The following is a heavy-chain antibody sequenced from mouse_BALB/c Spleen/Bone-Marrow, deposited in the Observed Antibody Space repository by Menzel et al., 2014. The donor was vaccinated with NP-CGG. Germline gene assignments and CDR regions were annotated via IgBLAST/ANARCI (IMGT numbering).Heavy chain of an antibody. CDR1: GFDSSRYW. Sequence: EVKLMESGGGLVQPGGSLKLSCAASGFDSSRYWMSWVRQAPGKGLEWIGEINPDSSTINYTPSLKDKFIISRDNAKNTLYLQMSKVRSEDTALYYCARRGYDGYWYFDVWGAGTTVTVSS. J-gene: IGHJ1*01. CDR2: INPDSSTI. CDR3: ARRGYDGYWYFDV. V-gene: IGHV4-1*02. D-gene: IGHD2-3*01.